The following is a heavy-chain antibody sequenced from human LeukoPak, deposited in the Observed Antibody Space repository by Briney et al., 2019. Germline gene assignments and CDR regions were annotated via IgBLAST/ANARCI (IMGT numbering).Heavy chain of an antibody. CDR2: IKSKTDGGTT. V-gene: IGHV3-15*01. D-gene: IGHD3-3*01. J-gene: IGHJ4*02. CDR1: GFTFSNAW. CDR3: TTYTKGVVIIS. Sequence: GGSLRLSCAASGFTFSNAWMSWVRQAPGKGLEWVGRIKSKTDGGTTDYAAPVKGRFTISRDDSKNTLYLQMNSLKTENTAVYYCTTYTKGVVIISWGQGTLVTVSS.